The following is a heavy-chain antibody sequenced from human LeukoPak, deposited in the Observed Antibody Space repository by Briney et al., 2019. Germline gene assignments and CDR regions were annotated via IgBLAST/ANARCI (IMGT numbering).Heavy chain of an antibody. CDR3: AKAPGAVAGFAY. CDR2: INPNSGGT. CDR1: GYTFTGYY. J-gene: IGHJ4*02. V-gene: IGHV1-2*02. D-gene: IGHD6-19*01. Sequence: ASVKVSCKASGYTFTGYYMHWVRQAPGQGLEWMGWINPNSGGTNYAQKFQGRVTMTRDTSISTAYMELSRLRSDDTAVYYCAKAPGAVAGFAYWGQGTLVTVSS.